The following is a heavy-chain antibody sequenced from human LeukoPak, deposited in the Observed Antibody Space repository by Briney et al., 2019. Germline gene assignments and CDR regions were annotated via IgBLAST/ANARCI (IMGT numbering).Heavy chain of an antibody. CDR1: GGSFSGYY. V-gene: IGHV4-34*01. CDR3: AREGPEYYYDSSSLWDY. D-gene: IGHD3-22*01. CDR2: INHSGST. J-gene: IGHJ4*02. Sequence: PSETLSLTCAVYGGSFSGYYWSWLRQPPGKGLEWIGEINHSGSTNYNPSLTSRVTISVDTSKNQFSLKLSSVTAADTAVYYCAREGPEYYYDSSSLWDYWGQGTLVTVSS.